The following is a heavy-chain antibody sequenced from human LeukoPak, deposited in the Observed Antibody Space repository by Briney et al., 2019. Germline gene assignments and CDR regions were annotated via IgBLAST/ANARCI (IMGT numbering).Heavy chain of an antibody. Sequence: SVKVSCKASGYTFTSYGISWVRQAPGQGLEWMGGIIPIFGTANYAQKFQGRVTITADESTSTAYMELSSLRSEDTAVYYCARVRYELSPNDAFDIWGQGTMVTVSS. J-gene: IGHJ3*02. CDR1: GYTFTSYG. D-gene: IGHD2-2*01. CDR2: IIPIFGTA. V-gene: IGHV1-69*13. CDR3: ARVRYELSPNDAFDI.